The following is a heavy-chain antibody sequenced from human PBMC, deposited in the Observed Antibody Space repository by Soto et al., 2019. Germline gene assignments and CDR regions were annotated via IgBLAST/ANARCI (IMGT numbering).Heavy chain of an antibody. J-gene: IGHJ6*03. Sequence: GGSLRLSCAASGFTFSGSAMHWVRQASGKGLEWVGRIRSKANSYATAYAASVKGRFTISRDDSKNTAYLQMNSLKTEDTAVYYCTRHHDYSNYPLVYYYYMDVWGKGTTVTVSS. D-gene: IGHD4-4*01. CDR2: IRSKANSYAT. CDR3: TRHHDYSNYPLVYYYYMDV. V-gene: IGHV3-73*01. CDR1: GFTFSGSA.